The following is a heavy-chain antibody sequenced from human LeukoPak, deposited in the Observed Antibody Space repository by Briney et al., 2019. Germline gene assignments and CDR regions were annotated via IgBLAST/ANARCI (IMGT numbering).Heavy chain of an antibody. J-gene: IGHJ4*02. D-gene: IGHD2-21*01. CDR2: IWYDGSNM. CDR1: GFTFSNYG. CDR3: APTYCGGDCYYGY. Sequence: PGGSLRLSCAASGFTFSNYGMHWVRQAPGKGLEWVAIIWYDGSNMYYADSVKGRFTISRDNSKNTLYLQMNSLRADDTAVYYCAPTYCGGDCYYGYWGQGTLVTVSS. V-gene: IGHV3-33*01.